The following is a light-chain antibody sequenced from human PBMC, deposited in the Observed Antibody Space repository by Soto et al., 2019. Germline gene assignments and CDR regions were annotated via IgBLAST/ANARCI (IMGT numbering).Light chain of an antibody. J-gene: IGKJ1*01. CDR3: QQYNSYWT. Sequence: DIQMTQSPSTLSASVGDRVTITCRASHSISSWLAWYQQKPGKAPKLLIYKASSLESGVPSRFSGSGSGTEFTLTISSLQPDDFATYYCQQYNSYWTFGQGTKVAIK. CDR1: HSISSW. V-gene: IGKV1-5*03. CDR2: KAS.